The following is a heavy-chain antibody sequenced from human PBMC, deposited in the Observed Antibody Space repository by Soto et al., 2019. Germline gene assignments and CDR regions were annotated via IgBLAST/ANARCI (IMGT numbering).Heavy chain of an antibody. Sequence: SGPTLVNPTQTLTLTCTFSGFSLSTSGVGVGWIRQPPGKALEWLALIYWNDDKRYSPSLKSRLTITKDTSKNQVVLTMTNMDPVDTATYCCAHRTYYDFWSRPFDYWGREPWSPSPQ. CDR3: AHRTYYDFWSRPFDY. CDR1: GFSLSTSGVG. J-gene: IGHJ4*02. CDR2: IYWNDDK. D-gene: IGHD3-3*01. V-gene: IGHV2-5*01.